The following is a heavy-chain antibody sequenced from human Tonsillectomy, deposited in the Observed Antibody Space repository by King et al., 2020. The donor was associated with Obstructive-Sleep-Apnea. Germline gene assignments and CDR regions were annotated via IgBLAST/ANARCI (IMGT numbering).Heavy chain of an antibody. Sequence: VQLVESGGGLVQPGGSLRLSCAASGFTFSSYDMHWVRQASGKGLEWVSGIGTAGDTYYPGSGKGRFTISRENAQNSLYLQMNSLGAGDTAVYYCARLGNWYFDLWGRGTLVTVSS. D-gene: IGHD7-27*01. CDR2: IGTAGDT. V-gene: IGHV3-13*01. CDR3: ARLGNWYFDL. CDR1: GFTFSSYD. J-gene: IGHJ2*01.